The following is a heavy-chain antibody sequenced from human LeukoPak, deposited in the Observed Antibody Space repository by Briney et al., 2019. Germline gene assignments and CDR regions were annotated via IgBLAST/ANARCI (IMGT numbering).Heavy chain of an antibody. CDR3: AKDSYGSGSYYSREPYYYYYYGMDV. CDR2: ISYDGSNK. Sequence: GGSLRLSCAASGFTFSSYGMHWVRQAPGKGLEWVAVISYDGSNKYYADPVKGRFTISRDNSKNTLYLQMNSLRAEDTAVYYCAKDSYGSGSYYSREPYYYYYYGMDVWGQGTTVTVSS. D-gene: IGHD3-10*01. J-gene: IGHJ6*02. CDR1: GFTFSSYG. V-gene: IGHV3-30*18.